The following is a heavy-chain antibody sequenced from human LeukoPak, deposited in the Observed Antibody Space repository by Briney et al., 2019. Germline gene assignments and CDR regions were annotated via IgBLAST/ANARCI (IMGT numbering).Heavy chain of an antibody. V-gene: IGHV4-39*01. D-gene: IGHD6-6*01. CDR3: ARLAPRRPFDT. Sequence: SETLSLTCTVSGGSISSSSYYWGWIRQPPGKGLEGIGSNCYSGSTYYNPSLKSRVTISVDTSKNPLSLTLSSVTAADTAVYYCARLAPRRPFDTWGQGTLVTVSS. CDR1: GGSISSSSYY. CDR2: NCYSGST. J-gene: IGHJ5*02.